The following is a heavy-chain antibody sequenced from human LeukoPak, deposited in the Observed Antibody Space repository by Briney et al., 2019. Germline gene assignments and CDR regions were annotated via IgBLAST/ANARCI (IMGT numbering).Heavy chain of an antibody. V-gene: IGHV1-2*02. D-gene: IGHD6-13*01. CDR2: INPNSGDT. Sequence: ASVKVSCKASGYTFTGYYMHWVRQAPGQGPEWMGWINPNSGDTNYAQKFQGRVTMTRDTSISAVYVELDRLGSDDTAIYYCARHTRSWSFDSWGQGTLVTVTS. CDR3: ARHTRSWSFDS. J-gene: IGHJ4*02. CDR1: GYTFTGYY.